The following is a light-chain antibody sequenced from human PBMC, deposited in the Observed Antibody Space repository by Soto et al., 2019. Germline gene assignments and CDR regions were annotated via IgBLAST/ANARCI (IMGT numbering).Light chain of an antibody. Sequence: QLVLTQPPSASGTPGQRVTISCSGSSSNIGSNNVNWYQQLPGTAPKLLIYSNNQRPSGVPDRVSGSKSGTSASLAITGLQSEDEADYYCAAWDDSLNGHVVFGGGTQLTVL. CDR1: SSNIGSNN. CDR2: SNN. V-gene: IGLV1-44*01. J-gene: IGLJ2*01. CDR3: AAWDDSLNGHVV.